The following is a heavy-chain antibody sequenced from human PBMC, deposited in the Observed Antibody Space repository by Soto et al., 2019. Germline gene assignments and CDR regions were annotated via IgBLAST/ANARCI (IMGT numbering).Heavy chain of an antibody. V-gene: IGHV1-69*05. D-gene: IGHD3-22*01. CDR2: IIPVFGTP. J-gene: IGHJ6*02. Sequence: QVQLVQSGAEVKKPGSSVKVSCTASGGSLSNFGISWVRQAPGQGLEWMGAIIPVFGTPNYAQKFQDRVTINPYESITTVYMEVRSLTSEDTAVYYCASGDATKIVVTTYYAMDVWGQGTTVTVSS. CDR1: GGSLSNFG. CDR3: ASGDATKIVVTTYYAMDV.